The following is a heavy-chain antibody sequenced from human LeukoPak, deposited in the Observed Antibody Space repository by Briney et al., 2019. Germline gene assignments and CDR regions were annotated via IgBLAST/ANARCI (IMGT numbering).Heavy chain of an antibody. CDR1: GFTVSSNS. CDR2: LYSGGSA. D-gene: IGHD2-15*01. V-gene: IGHV3-53*01. Sequence: VGSLRLSCVASGFTVSSNSMNWVRQAPGKGLEWVSILYSGGSALYADSVKGRFTISSDNSKITLYLQMNSLRAEDTAVYYCARYCGGGNCNVYWGQGTLVTVSS. CDR3: ARYCGGGNCNVY. J-gene: IGHJ4*02.